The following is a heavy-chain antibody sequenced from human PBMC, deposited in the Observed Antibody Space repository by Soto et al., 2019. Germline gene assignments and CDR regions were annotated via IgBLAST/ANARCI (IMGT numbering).Heavy chain of an antibody. J-gene: IGHJ4*02. CDR1: GFTFSTYA. Sequence: GGSLRLSCAASGFTFSTYAMSWVRQAPGKGLEWVSAISGSGSSRYYADSAKGRFTISRDNSKNTLFLQLNSLRAEDTAVYYCAKELLRLGESLERYFDYWGQGTLVT. CDR2: ISGSGSSR. D-gene: IGHD3-10*01. CDR3: AKELLRLGESLERYFDY. V-gene: IGHV3-23*01.